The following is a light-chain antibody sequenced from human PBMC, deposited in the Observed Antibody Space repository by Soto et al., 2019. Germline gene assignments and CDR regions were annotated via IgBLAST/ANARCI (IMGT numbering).Light chain of an antibody. CDR1: QRISDW. CDR3: QYYDSYSWT. Sequence: DIQMTQSPSTLSASVGDRVTITCRASQRISDWLAWYQQKPGKAPKFLIYKASNLESGVPSRFSGSGSGTEFTLTISSVQPDDFATYYCQYYDSYSWTFGQGTKVEIK. CDR2: KAS. J-gene: IGKJ1*01. V-gene: IGKV1-5*03.